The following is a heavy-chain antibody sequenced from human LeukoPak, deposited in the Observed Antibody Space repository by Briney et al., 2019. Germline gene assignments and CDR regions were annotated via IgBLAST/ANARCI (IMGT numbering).Heavy chain of an antibody. V-gene: IGHV3-21*01. CDR3: AKDGTEWLRYFDH. CDR2: ISSSSSYI. D-gene: IGHD5-12*01. J-gene: IGHJ4*02. Sequence: GGSLRLSCAASGFTVSSNYMGWVRQAPGKGLEWVSSISSSSSYIYYADSVKGRFTISRDNAKNSLYLEMNRLRAEDTAVYYCAKDGTEWLRYFDHWGQGTLVTVSS. CDR1: GFTVSSNY.